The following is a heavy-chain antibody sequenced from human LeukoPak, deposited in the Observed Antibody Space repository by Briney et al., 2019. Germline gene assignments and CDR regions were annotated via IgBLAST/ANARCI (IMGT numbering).Heavy chain of an antibody. V-gene: IGHV1-2*04. CDR3: AREGIPNYYYYGMDV. CDR1: GYTFTGYY. J-gene: IGHJ6*02. Sequence: ASVKVSCKASGYTFTGYYMHWVRQAPGQGLEWMGWINPNSGGTNYAQKFQGWVTMTRDTSISTAYMELSRLRSDDTAVYYCAREGIPNYYYYGMDVWGQGTTVTVSS. CDR2: INPNSGGT.